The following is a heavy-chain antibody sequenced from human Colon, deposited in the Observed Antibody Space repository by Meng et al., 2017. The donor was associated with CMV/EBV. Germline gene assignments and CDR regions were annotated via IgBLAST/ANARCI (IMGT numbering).Heavy chain of an antibody. J-gene: IGHJ6*02. CDR3: ARDSNNSGRNYYYGLDV. CDR2: ISRGSSAI. Sequence: GGSLRLSCAASGFTFSSYSMNWVRQAPGKGLEWVAYISRGSSAIYYADSVKGRFTISRDNAKNLLYLQMRSLRAEDTAIYYCARDSNNSGRNYYYGLDVWGQGTTVTVSS. CDR1: GFTFSSYS. V-gene: IGHV3-48*04. D-gene: IGHD1-20*01.